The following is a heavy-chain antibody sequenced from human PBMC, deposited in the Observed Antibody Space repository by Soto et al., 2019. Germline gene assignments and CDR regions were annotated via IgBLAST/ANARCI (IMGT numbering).Heavy chain of an antibody. CDR2: IYHSGST. V-gene: IGHV4-59*12. J-gene: IGHJ6*02. CDR1: GGSISSYY. Sequence: SETLSLTCTVSGGSISSYYWSWIRQPPGKGLEWIGYIYHSGSTNYNPSLKSRVTISVDTSKNQFSLKLSSVTAADTAVYYCARLLGYCSGGSCYSNYYYYGMDVWGQGTTVTVSS. D-gene: IGHD2-15*01. CDR3: ARLLGYCSGGSCYSNYYYYGMDV.